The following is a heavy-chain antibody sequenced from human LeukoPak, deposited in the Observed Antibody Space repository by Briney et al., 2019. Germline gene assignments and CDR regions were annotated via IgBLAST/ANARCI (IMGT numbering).Heavy chain of an antibody. CDR3: AREVYGDYVVGFDY. CDR1: GGSISSGGYY. CDR2: IYYSGST. D-gene: IGHD4-17*01. J-gene: IGHJ4*02. V-gene: IGHV4-31*03. Sequence: SETLSLTCTVSGGSISSGGYYWSWIRQHPGKGLEWIGYIYYSGSTYYNPSLKSRVTISVDTSKNQFSLKPSSVTAADTAVYYCAREVYGDYVVGFDYWGQGTLVTVSS.